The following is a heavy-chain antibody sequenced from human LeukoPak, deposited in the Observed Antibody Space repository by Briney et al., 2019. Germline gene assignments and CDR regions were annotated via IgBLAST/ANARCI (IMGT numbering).Heavy chain of an antibody. D-gene: IGHD3-9*01. CDR3: ARVRYYDILTGYTIWAYYFDY. V-gene: IGHV4-39*07. CDR2: IYYSGST. J-gene: IGHJ4*02. Sequence: SETLSLTWTVSGGSISSSSYYWGWIRQPPGKGLEWIGSIYYSGSTYYNPSLKSRVTISVDTSKNQFSLKLSSVTAADTAVYYCARVRYYDILTGYTIWAYYFDYWGQGTLVTVSS. CDR1: GGSISSSSYY.